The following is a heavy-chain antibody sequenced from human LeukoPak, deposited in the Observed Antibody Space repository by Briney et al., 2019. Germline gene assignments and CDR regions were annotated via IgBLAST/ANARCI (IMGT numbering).Heavy chain of an antibody. J-gene: IGHJ4*01. D-gene: IGHD1-26*01. V-gene: IGHV3-21*01. CDR3: ARVAVGRYDFGY. CDR2: INRSGGTM. Sequence: GGSLRLSCVASGFSFTTSTMNWVRQAPGKGLEWLSSINRSGGTMYYADSVKGRITISRDNAKNTLYLQMNSLRDEDTAVYYCARVAVGRYDFGYWGRGTLVTVSS. CDR1: GFSFTTST.